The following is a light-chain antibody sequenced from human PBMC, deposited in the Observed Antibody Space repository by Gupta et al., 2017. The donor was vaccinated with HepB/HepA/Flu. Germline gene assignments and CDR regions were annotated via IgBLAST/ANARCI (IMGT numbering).Light chain of an antibody. CDR3: AVWDDTLSGHVV. V-gene: IGLV1-47*01. CDR1: RPNTGSNY. Sequence: QSVLTQPTSASGTPGQRVTISCSGSRPNTGSNYVYWSQQLPGTAPKLLMYRNNQRPSGVTAGCSGSKSGTSASLAISGLRSEDEADYYCAVWDDTLSGHVVLGGGTKLTVL. CDR2: RNN. J-gene: IGLJ2*01.